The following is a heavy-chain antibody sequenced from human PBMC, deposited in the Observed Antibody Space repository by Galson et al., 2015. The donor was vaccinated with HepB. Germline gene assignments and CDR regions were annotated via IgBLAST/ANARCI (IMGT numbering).Heavy chain of an antibody. V-gene: IGHV1-18*04. D-gene: IGHD5-18*01. CDR2: ISTYDGNT. J-gene: IGHJ4*02. CDR3: AREEAMAGGIGY. Sequence: SVKVSCKASGYNFTTYGVSWVRQAPGQGLEWMGWISTYDGNTKYPQKLQGRVTMTTDTSTSTAYMELRSLRSDDTAVYYCAREEAMAGGIGYWGQGTLVTVSS. CDR1: GYNFTTYG.